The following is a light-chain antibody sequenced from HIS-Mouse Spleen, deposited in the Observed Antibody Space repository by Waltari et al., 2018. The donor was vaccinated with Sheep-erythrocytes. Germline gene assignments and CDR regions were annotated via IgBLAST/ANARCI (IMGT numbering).Light chain of an antibody. CDR1: ALPKKY. Sequence: SYELTQPPSVSVSPGQTARITCSGDALPKKYAYWYQQQSGQAPVLVISEDSKRPSGIPEVFSGSSSGTMATLTISGAQVEDDADYYCYSTDSSGNHWVFGGGTKLTVL. J-gene: IGLJ3*02. V-gene: IGLV3-10*01. CDR3: YSTDSSGNHWV. CDR2: EDS.